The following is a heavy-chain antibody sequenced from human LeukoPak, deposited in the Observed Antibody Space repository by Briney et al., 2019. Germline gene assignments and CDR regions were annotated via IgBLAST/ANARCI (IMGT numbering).Heavy chain of an antibody. CDR2: IYYSGST. V-gene: IGHV4-59*01. CDR3: ARAGGYYDSSGYLTY. CDR1: GGSISGYY. D-gene: IGHD3-22*01. J-gene: IGHJ4*02. Sequence: SETLSPTCTVSGGSISGYYWSWIRQPPGKGLEWIGYIYYSGSTNYNPSLKSRVTISVDTSKNQFSLKLSSVTAADTAVYYCARAGGYYDSSGYLTYWGQGTLVTVSS.